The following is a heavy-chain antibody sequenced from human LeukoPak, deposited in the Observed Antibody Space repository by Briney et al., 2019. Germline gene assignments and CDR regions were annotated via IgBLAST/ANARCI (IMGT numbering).Heavy chain of an antibody. D-gene: IGHD6-19*01. J-gene: IGHJ5*02. CDR3: AGGIIYSSGWYFRWFHP. CDR1: GGSFSGDY. Sequence: PSETLSLTCAVYGGSFSGDYWSGGRERPGEGLEWSGEINHSGSTNYNPSLKSRVTISVDTSKKQFSLKLSSVTAPATAGYDCAGGIIYSSGWYFRWFHPWRQGPLLPVSS. V-gene: IGHV4-34*01. CDR2: INHSGST.